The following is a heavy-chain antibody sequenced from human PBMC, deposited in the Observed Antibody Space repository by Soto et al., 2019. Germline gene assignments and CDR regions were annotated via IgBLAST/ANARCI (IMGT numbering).Heavy chain of an antibody. V-gene: IGHV1-8*01. CDR2: MNPNSGNT. CDR1: GYPFTSYD. D-gene: IGHD6-19*01. CDR3: ARNRGMAGAGPDAFDI. Sequence: ASLKVSCTASGYPFTSYDINWVRQATGQGLEWMGWMNPNSGNTGYAQKFQGRVTMTRNTSISTAYMELSSLRSEDTAVYYCARNRGMAGAGPDAFDIWGQGTMVTVS. J-gene: IGHJ3*02.